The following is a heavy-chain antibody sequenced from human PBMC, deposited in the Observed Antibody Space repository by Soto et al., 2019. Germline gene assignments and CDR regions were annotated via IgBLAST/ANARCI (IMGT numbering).Heavy chain of an antibody. Sequence: ASVKVSCKASGYTFTSYGISWVRQAPGQGLEWMGWISAYNGNTNCAQKLQGRVTMTTDTSTSTAYMELRSLRSDDTAVYYCARDTPMVRGVIITDYYGMDVWGQGTTVTVSS. J-gene: IGHJ6*02. CDR3: ARDTPMVRGVIITDYYGMDV. D-gene: IGHD3-10*01. V-gene: IGHV1-18*01. CDR1: GYTFTSYG. CDR2: ISAYNGNT.